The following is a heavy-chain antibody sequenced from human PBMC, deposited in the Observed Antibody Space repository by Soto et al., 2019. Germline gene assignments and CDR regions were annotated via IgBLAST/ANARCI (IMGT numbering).Heavy chain of an antibody. D-gene: IGHD4-17*01. Sequence: EVQLLESGGGLVQPGGSLRLSCAASGFTFSSYAMSWVRQAPGKGLEWVSAISGSGGGTYYADSVKGRFTISRHNSQNTLYLQMNSLRAEDTAVYYCAKCMTAVTTFPFDIWGQGTMVTVSS. J-gene: IGHJ3*02. CDR1: GFTFSSYA. CDR3: AKCMTAVTTFPFDI. V-gene: IGHV3-23*01. CDR2: ISGSGGGT.